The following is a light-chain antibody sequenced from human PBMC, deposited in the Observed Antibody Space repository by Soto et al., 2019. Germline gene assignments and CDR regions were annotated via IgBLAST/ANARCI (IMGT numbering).Light chain of an antibody. CDR3: QSYDSSLSGGV. CDR1: SSNIGSNT. V-gene: IGLV1-44*01. Sequence: QSALTQPPSASGTPGQRVTISCSGSSSNIGSNTVNWYQQLPGTAPKLLIYSNNQRPSGVPDRFSGSKSGNTASLTISGLQAEDEADYYCQSYDSSLSGGVFGTGTKVTVL. J-gene: IGLJ1*01. CDR2: SNN.